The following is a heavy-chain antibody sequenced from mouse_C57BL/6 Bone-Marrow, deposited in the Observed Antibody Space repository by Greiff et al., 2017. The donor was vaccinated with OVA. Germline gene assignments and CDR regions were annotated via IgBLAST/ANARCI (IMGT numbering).Heavy chain of an antibody. V-gene: IGHV1-64*01. CDR2: IHPNSGST. Sequence: QVQLQHSGAELVKPGASVKLSCKASGYTFTSYWMHWVKQRPGQGLEWIGMIHPNSGSTNYNEKFKSKATLTVDKSSSTAYMQLSSLTSEDSAVYYCARRRFSFDYWGQGTTLTVSS. CDR1: GYTFTSYW. CDR3: ARRRFSFDY. J-gene: IGHJ2*01.